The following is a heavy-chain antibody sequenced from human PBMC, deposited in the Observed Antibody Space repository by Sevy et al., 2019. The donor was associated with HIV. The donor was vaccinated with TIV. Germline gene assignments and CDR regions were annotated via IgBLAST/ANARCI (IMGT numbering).Heavy chain of an antibody. V-gene: IGHV1-69*13. Sequence: ASVKVSSKASGGTFSSYAISWVRQAPGQGLEWMGGIIPIFGTANYAQKFQGRVTITADESTSTAYMELSSLRSEDTAVYYCARGPDYSNPVGYWGQGTLVTVSS. D-gene: IGHD4-4*01. J-gene: IGHJ4*02. CDR1: GGTFSSYA. CDR2: IIPIFGTA. CDR3: ARGPDYSNPVGY.